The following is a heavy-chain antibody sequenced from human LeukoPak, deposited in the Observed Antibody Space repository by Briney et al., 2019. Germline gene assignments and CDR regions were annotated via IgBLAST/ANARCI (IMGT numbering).Heavy chain of an antibody. Sequence: GGSLRLSCGTSGFTFKKFWMTWVRQAPGKGAEWVANRKQCGSEKYYVDSVKGRFNISREKAKNSLSLQINGLRAGDTAIYYCATYELVQGANDYWGQGTLVTVSS. CDR2: RKQCGSEK. CDR3: ATYELVQGANDY. CDR1: GFTFKKFW. D-gene: IGHD4/OR15-4a*01. J-gene: IGHJ4*02. V-gene: IGHV3-7*01.